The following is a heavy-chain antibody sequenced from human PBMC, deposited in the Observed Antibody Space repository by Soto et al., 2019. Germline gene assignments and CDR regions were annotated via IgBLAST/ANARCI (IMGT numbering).Heavy chain of an antibody. J-gene: IGHJ6*02. V-gene: IGHV1-2*04. CDR2: INPNSGGT. Sequence: ASVKVSCKASGYTFTGYYVHWVRQAPGQGLEWMGWINPNSGGTNYAQKFQGWVTMTRDTSISTAYMELSRLRSDDTAVYYCARGPQYYDFWSGYYNYYGMDVWGQGTTVTVSS. D-gene: IGHD3-3*01. CDR1: GYTFTGYY. CDR3: ARGPQYYDFWSGYYNYYGMDV.